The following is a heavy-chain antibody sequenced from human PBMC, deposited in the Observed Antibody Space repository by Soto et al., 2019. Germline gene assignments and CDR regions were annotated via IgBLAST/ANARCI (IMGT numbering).Heavy chain of an antibody. V-gene: IGHV3-30*18. Sequence: GGSLRLSCAASGFTFSSYSMNWVRQAPGKGLEWVAVISYDGSNKYYADSVKGRFTISRDNSKNTLYLQMNSLRAEDTAVYYCAKDRASSGWYDYYYYYGMDVWGQGTTVTVSS. CDR2: ISYDGSNK. D-gene: IGHD6-19*01. CDR3: AKDRASSGWYDYYYYYGMDV. J-gene: IGHJ6*02. CDR1: GFTFSSYS.